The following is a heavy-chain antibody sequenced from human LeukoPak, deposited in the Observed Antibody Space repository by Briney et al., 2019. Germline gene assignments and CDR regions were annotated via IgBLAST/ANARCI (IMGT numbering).Heavy chain of an antibody. CDR1: GFTVSSNY. Sequence: GGSLRLSCAASGFTVSSNYMSWVRQAPGKGLEWVSVIYSGGSTYFADSVKGRFTISRDNSKNTLYLQMNSLRAEDTAEYYCARDQAAILPYYGMDVWGQGTTVTVSS. D-gene: IGHD6-13*01. CDR2: IYSGGST. CDR3: ARDQAAILPYYGMDV. J-gene: IGHJ6*02. V-gene: IGHV3-66*01.